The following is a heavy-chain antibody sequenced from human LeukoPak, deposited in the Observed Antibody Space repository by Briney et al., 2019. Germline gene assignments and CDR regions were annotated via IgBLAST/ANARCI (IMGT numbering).Heavy chain of an antibody. CDR2: IYWDDDK. V-gene: IGHV2-5*02. CDR3: AHSSDYYGSGTLRWFNP. CDR1: GFSLSTSGVG. Sequence: SGPTLVKPTQTLTLTCTFSGFSLSTSGVGVAWIRQPPGKALEWLALIYWDDDKRYSPSLKSRLTITKDTSKNQVVLTMTNMDPVDTATYYCAHSSDYYGSGTLRWFNPWGQGTLVTVSS. J-gene: IGHJ5*02. D-gene: IGHD3-10*01.